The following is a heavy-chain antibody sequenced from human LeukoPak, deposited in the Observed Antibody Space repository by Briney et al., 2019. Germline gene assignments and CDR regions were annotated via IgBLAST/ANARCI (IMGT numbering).Heavy chain of an antibody. CDR2: ISYDGSNK. CDR1: GFTFSSYA. D-gene: IGHD3-9*01. CDR3: ARGYYDILTGYPNLRNYYYGMDV. Sequence: GGSLRLSCAASGFTFSSYAMHWVRQAPGKGLEWVAVISYDGSNKYYADSVKGRFTISRDNSKNTLYLQMNSLRAEDTAVYYCARGYYDILTGYPNLRNYYYGMDVWGQGTTVTVSS. J-gene: IGHJ6*02. V-gene: IGHV3-30*04.